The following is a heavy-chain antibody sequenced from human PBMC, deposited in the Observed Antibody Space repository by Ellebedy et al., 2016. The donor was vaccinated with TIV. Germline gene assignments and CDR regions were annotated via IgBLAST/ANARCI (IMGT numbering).Heavy chain of an antibody. V-gene: IGHV3-23*01. CDR2: ISGSGGST. Sequence: PGGSLRLSCAASGFTFSSYAMSWVRKAPGQGLEWVSAISGSGGSTYYADSVKGRFTISRDNSKNTLYLQMNSLRAEDTAVYYCAKDGGSGWPPNWFDPWGQGTLVTVSS. D-gene: IGHD6-19*01. CDR1: GFTFSSYA. CDR3: AKDGGSGWPPNWFDP. J-gene: IGHJ5*02.